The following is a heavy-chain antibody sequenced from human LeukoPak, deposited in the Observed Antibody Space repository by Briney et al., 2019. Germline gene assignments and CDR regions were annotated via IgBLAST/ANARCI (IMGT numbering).Heavy chain of an antibody. Sequence: GGSLRLSCAASGFTFSTYSMDWVRQAPGKGLEWVSSIDNSGTYIYYADSVKGRFTISRDNSKNSLYLQMNSLRAEDTAVYYCASANPILLDYYYYYYMDVWGKGTTVTVSS. D-gene: IGHD3-3*01. J-gene: IGHJ6*03. CDR2: IDNSGTYI. CDR3: ASANPILLDYYYYYYMDV. V-gene: IGHV3-21*01. CDR1: GFTFSTYS.